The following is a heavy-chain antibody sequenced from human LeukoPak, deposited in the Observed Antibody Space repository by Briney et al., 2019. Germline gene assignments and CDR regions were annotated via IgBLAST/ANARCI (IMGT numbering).Heavy chain of an antibody. V-gene: IGHV4-34*01. CDR2: INHSGST. J-gene: IGHJ6*02. CDR1: GGSFSGYY. CDR3: ARAGGYCSGGSCYFLRYYYYGMDV. D-gene: IGHD2-15*01. Sequence: SETLPLTCAVYGGSFSGYYWSWIRQPPGKGLEWIGEINHSGSTNYNPSLKSRVTISVDTSKNQFSLKLSSVTAADTAVYYCARAGGYCSGGSCYFLRYYYYGMDVWGQGTTVTVSS.